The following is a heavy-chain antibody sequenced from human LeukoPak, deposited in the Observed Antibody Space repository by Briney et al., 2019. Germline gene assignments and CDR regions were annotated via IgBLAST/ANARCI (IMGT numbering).Heavy chain of an antibody. CDR2: IYQSGST. D-gene: IGHD6-13*01. CDR3: ARQGLGIAAALFDP. J-gene: IGHJ5*02. CDR1: AYSISSGYY. V-gene: IGHV4-38-2*01. Sequence: SETLSPTCAVSAYSISSGYYWGCIRQPPGKGLEWIGSIYQSGSTYYNPSLKSRVILSIDTSENQSSLRLTSDLAAQPAITYPARQGLGIAAALFDPWGQGTLVTVSS.